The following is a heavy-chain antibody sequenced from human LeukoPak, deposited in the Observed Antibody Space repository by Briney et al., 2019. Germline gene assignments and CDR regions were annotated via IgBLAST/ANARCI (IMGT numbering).Heavy chain of an antibody. V-gene: IGHV1-69*06. CDR3: ARATMVVATIGGPHFDY. CDR2: IIPIFGTA. CDR1: GYTFTSYA. J-gene: IGHJ4*02. D-gene: IGHD5-12*01. Sequence: GASVKVSCKASGYTFTSYAISWVRQAPGQGLEWMGGIIPIFGTANYAQKFQGRVTITADKSTSTAYMELSSLRSEDTAVYYCARATMVVATIGGPHFDYWGQGTLVTVSS.